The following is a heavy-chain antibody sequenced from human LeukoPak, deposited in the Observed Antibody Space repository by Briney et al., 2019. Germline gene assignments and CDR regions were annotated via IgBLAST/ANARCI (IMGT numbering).Heavy chain of an antibody. V-gene: IGHV3-43*02. CDR1: GFTFSSYA. D-gene: IGHD5-18*01. CDR2: ISEDGDT. Sequence: PGGSLRLSCAASGFTFSSYAMSWVRQAPGKGLEWVSLISEDGDTYYGDSVKGRFTVSRDNSKNSLYLQVNSLRTEDTGLYYCARVRTAMEIGAYWGQGTLVTVSS. CDR3: ARVRTAMEIGAY. J-gene: IGHJ4*02.